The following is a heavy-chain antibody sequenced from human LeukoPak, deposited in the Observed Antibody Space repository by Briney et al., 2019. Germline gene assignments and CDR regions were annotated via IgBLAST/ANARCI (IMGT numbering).Heavy chain of an antibody. Sequence: SETLSLTCTVSGGSISTYYWSWIRQPPGKGLEWIGYIHYSGSTNYNPSLKSRVTISVDTSNNQFSLKLSSVTAADMAVYYCAREGGAHDFWSGPIDYWGQGTLVTVSS. CDR1: GGSISTYY. D-gene: IGHD3-3*01. CDR2: IHYSGST. CDR3: AREGGAHDFWSGPIDY. V-gene: IGHV4-59*01. J-gene: IGHJ4*02.